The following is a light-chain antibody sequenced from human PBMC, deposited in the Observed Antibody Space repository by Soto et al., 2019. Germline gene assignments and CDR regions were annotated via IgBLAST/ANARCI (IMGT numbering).Light chain of an antibody. J-gene: IGKJ1*01. CDR3: QQYHNWWT. Sequence: IRMTQSPSSLSASTGDRVTITCRASQTISSWLAWYQQKPGKAPKLLIYKASTLKSGVPSRFSGSGSGTEFTLTISSLQPDDFAVYYCQQYHNWWTFGQGTKVDIK. CDR2: KAS. V-gene: IGKV1-5*03. CDR1: QTISSW.